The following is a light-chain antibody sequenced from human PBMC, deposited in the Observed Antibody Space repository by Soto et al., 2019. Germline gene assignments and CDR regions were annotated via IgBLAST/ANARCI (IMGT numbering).Light chain of an antibody. CDR3: QQYLRWPLT. Sequence: EIVMTQSPASLSVSPGERATLSCRASQNVNNNLAWYQQKPGQAPRLLIHGASTRASCIPGTFSGSGSGTEFTLTISSLQSEDFAVYYCQQYLRWPLTFVGGTKV. CDR1: QNVNNN. V-gene: IGKV3-15*01. J-gene: IGKJ4*01. CDR2: GAS.